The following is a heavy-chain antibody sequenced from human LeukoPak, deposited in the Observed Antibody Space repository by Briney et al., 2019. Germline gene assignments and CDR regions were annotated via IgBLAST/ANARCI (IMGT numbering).Heavy chain of an antibody. CDR3: AREDDFWSGYLDY. Sequence: SETLSLTCTVSGGSISSYYWSWIRQPPGKGLEWIGYIYYSGSTNYNPSLKSRVTISVDTSKNQFSLKLSSVTAADTAVYYCAREDDFWSGYLDYWGQGTLVTVSS. J-gene: IGHJ4*02. CDR2: IYYSGST. CDR1: GGSISSYY. D-gene: IGHD3-3*01. V-gene: IGHV4-59*01.